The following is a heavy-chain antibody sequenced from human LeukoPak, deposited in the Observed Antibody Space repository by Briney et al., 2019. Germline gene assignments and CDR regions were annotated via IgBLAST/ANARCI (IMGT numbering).Heavy chain of an antibody. V-gene: IGHV3-53*01. D-gene: IGHD2-21*01. CDR3: AKGGVVVIATFDY. CDR1: GFTVSSNY. Sequence: PGGSLRLSCAASGFTVSSNYMSWVRQAPGKGLEWVSVIYSGGSTYYADSVKGRFTISRDNSKNTLYLQMNSLRAEDTAVYYCAKGGVVVIATFDYWGQGTLVTVSS. CDR2: IYSGGST. J-gene: IGHJ4*02.